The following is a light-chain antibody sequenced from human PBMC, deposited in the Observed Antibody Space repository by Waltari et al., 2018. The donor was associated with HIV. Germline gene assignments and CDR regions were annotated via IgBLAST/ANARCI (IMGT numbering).Light chain of an antibody. CDR1: QSINNT. V-gene: IGKV3-15*01. CDR3: QQYYSVSPLT. J-gene: IGKJ4*01. Sequence: EIVMTQSPATLSVSPGERGTLSCRASQSINNTLAWYQHKPGQAPRLLIYGASTRATGIPARFSGSGSGTDFSLNISTLQSEDFAVYYCQQYYSVSPLTFGGGTKVEIE. CDR2: GAS.